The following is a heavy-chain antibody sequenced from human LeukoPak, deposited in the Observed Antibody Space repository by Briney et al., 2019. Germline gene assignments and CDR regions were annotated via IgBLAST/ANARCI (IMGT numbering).Heavy chain of an antibody. CDR3: AREYYYEELDY. J-gene: IGHJ4*02. CDR1: GFTFSSYP. V-gene: IGHV3-64*01. CDR2: ISSNGDST. Sequence: GGSLRLSCAASGFTFSSYPMHWVRQAPGKGLEYVSGISSNGDSTYYANSVKGRFTISRDNSKNTLYLQMGSLRAEDTAVYYCAREYYYEELDYWGQGTLVTVSS. D-gene: IGHD3-22*01.